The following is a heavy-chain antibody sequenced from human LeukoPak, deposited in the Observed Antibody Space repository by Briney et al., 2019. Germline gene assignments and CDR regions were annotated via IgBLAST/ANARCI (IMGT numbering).Heavy chain of an antibody. J-gene: IGHJ4*02. CDR1: AYTFTSYG. CDR2: ISAYNGNT. Sequence: ASVKVSCKASAYTFTSYGISWVRQAPGQGLEWMGWISAYNGNTNYAQKLQGRVTMTTDTSTSTAYMELRSLRSDDTAVYYCARDQGYTYYYDSSGYYVDYWGQGTLVTVSS. D-gene: IGHD3-22*01. CDR3: ARDQGYTYYYDSSGYYVDY. V-gene: IGHV1-18*01.